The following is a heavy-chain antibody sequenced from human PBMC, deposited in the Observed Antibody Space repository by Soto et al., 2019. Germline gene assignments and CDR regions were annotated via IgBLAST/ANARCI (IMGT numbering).Heavy chain of an antibody. Sequence: QVQLQESGPGLVKPSETLSLTCDVSGGSISTYFWRWFRRPPGKGLERTGHVYDRGSSTKYNPSLKSQVTISVDTSKNQVSVIMNSVIAADTAIYYCAKDREHTHGRAFAFWGRGALVTVSP. V-gene: IGHV4-59*01. CDR1: GGSISTYF. CDR2: VYDRGSST. CDR3: AKDREHTHGRAFAF. J-gene: IGHJ4*02.